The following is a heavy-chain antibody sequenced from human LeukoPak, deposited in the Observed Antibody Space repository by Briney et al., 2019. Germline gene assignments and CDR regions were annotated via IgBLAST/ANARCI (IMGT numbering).Heavy chain of an antibody. CDR3: ARVRNYYDSSGSSLFDI. Sequence: ASVKVSCKASGYTFTGYYMHWVRQAPGQGLEWMGWINPNSGGTNYAQKFQDRVTMTRDTSISTAYMELSRLRSDDTAVYYCARVRNYYDSSGSSLFDIWGQGTMVTVSS. CDR1: GYTFTGYY. V-gene: IGHV1-2*02. J-gene: IGHJ3*02. D-gene: IGHD3-22*01. CDR2: INPNSGGT.